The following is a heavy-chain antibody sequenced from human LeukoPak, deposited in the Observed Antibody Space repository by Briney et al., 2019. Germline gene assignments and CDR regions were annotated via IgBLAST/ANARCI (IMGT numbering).Heavy chain of an antibody. CDR3: ARSPTPCGSCYWWFDP. CDR1: GYAFTSYA. CDR2: IDAGNGNT. V-gene: IGHV1-3*03. D-gene: IGHD2-15*01. J-gene: IGHJ5*02. Sequence: ASVKVSSKASGYAFTSYAMHWVRQAPGQRLEWMGWIDAGNGNTKYSQEFQGRVTITRDTSASTAYMELSSLRSEDMAVYYCARSPTPCGSCYWWFDPWGQGTLVTVSS.